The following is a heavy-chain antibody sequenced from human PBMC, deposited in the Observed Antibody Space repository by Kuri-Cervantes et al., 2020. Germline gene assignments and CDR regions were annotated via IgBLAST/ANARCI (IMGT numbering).Heavy chain of an antibody. V-gene: IGHV1-18*01. D-gene: IGHD3-10*01. CDR3: ARRYYGSGSYWEFDY. CDR1: GYTFSNYG. CDR2: ISAYNGNT. J-gene: IGHJ4*02. Sequence: ASVKVSCKASGYTFSNYGISWVRQAPGQGLEWMGWISAYNGNTDYAQKFQGRVTMTTDTSTSTAYMELRSLRSDDTAVYYCARRYYGSGSYWEFDYRGQGTLVTVSS.